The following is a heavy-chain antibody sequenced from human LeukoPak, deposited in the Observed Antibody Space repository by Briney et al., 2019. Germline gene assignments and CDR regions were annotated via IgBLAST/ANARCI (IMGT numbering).Heavy chain of an antibody. CDR2: IYTTGST. CDR1: GDSISSYY. D-gene: IGHD3-3*01. CDR3: ARRGTIFGPESL. V-gene: IGHV4-4*09. Sequence: PSETLSLTCTVSGDSISSYYWSWIRQPPGKGLEWIGYIYTTGSTDYNPSLKSRVTISVDTSKNQLSLNLSSVTAADTAVYYCARRGTIFGPESLWGRGTLVTVSS. J-gene: IGHJ2*01.